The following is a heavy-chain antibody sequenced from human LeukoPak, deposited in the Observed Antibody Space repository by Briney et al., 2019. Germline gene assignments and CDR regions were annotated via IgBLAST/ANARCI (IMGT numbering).Heavy chain of an antibody. V-gene: IGHV3-43*02. CDR2: ISGDGGSR. CDR3: ATDCSGNRCYSL. D-gene: IGHD2-15*01. J-gene: IGHJ4*02. Sequence: PGGSLRLSCAVSGFTFNDYAMNWVRQAPGKGLEWVSFISGDGGSRYYADSVKGRFTTSRDNSKNSLYLQMNSLRLGDTALYYCATDCSGNRCYSLWGPGTLVTVSS. CDR1: GFTFNDYA.